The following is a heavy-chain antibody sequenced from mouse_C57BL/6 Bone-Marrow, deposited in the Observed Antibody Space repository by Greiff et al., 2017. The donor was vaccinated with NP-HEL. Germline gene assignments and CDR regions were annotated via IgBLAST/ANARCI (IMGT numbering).Heavy chain of an antibody. CDR2: IRSKSSNSAT. V-gene: IGHV10-3*01. CDR1: GFTFTTYA. D-gene: IGHD2-2*01. J-gene: IGHJ4*01. Sequence: EVQLVESGGGLVQPKGSLKLSCAASGFTFTTYAMHWVRQAPGKGLEWVARIRSKSSNSATYYADSVKDRFTISRDDSKSMRSLQMNNLKTEDTAMYYCGRVTTLDYAMDYWGQGTSVTVSS. CDR3: GRVTTLDYAMDY.